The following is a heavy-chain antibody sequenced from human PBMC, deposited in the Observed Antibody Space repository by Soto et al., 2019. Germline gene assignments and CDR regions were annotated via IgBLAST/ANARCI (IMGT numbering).Heavy chain of an antibody. J-gene: IGHJ4*02. Sequence: GGSLRLSCAASGFTFSSYAMHWVRQAPGKGLEWVAVISYDGSNKYYADSVKGRFTISRDNSKNTLYLQMNSLRAEDTAVYYCARDLSWEVWFGELLFGYFDYWGQGTLVTVSS. CDR1: GFTFSSYA. D-gene: IGHD3-10*01. CDR2: ISYDGSNK. V-gene: IGHV3-30-3*01. CDR3: ARDLSWEVWFGELLFGYFDY.